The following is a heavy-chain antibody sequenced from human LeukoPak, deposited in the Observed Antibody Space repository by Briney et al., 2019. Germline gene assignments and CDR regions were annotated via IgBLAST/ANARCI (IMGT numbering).Heavy chain of an antibody. J-gene: IGHJ4*02. V-gene: IGHV4-39*01. CDR1: GGSISSSSYY. D-gene: IGHD4-17*01. Sequence: SETLSLTCTVSGGSISSSSYYWGWIRQPPGKGLEWIGSIYYSGSTYYNPSLKSRVTISVDTSKNQFSLKLSSVTAADTAVYYCARQGNGDYVHDYWGQGTLVTVSS. CDR2: IYYSGST. CDR3: ARQGNGDYVHDY.